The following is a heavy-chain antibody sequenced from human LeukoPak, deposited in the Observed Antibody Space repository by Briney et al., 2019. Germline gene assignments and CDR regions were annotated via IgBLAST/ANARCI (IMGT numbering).Heavy chain of an antibody. CDR1: VYPLRSLA. J-gene: IGHJ4*02. CDR2: FIGRGARK. D-gene: IGHD3-22*01. Sequence: PGGPLGLPRAASVYPLRSLATPGAPRPPGRGREGVPSFIGRGARKHYTDSVKGGFPISRDNSKNTLYLQKNSLRAEDTAVYYCSKVYYYDSSGYYYGLAYYFDYWGQGTLVTVSS. V-gene: IGHV3-23*01. CDR3: SKVYYYDSSGYYYGLAYYFDY.